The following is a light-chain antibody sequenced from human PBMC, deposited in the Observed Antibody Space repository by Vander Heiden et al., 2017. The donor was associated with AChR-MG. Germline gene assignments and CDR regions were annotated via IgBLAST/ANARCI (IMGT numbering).Light chain of an antibody. V-gene: IGLV1-44*01. Sequence: QSVLPQPPSVSGAPGQRVTISCSGSSSNIGTNSVNWYQQFPGKAPKVLISSSDQRPSGVRDRFSSSTSGTSAYLALSGLQSEDEADYYCAAWDVSLNGWVFGGGTKLTVL. CDR1: SSNIGTNS. CDR3: AAWDVSLNGWV. J-gene: IGLJ3*02. CDR2: SSD.